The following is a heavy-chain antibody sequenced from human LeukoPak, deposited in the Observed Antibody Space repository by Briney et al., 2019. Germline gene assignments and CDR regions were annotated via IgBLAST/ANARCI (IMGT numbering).Heavy chain of an antibody. CDR1: GFTVSSNY. D-gene: IGHD2-15*01. V-gene: IGHV3-48*01. Sequence: GGSLRLSCAASGFTVSSNYMSWVRQAPGKGLKWVSYISSDTTTIYYADSVKGRFTISRDNAKNSLYLQMNSLRAEDTAVYYCARWGRSGGSRDYDYWGQGTLVTVSS. CDR3: ARWGRSGGSRDYDY. J-gene: IGHJ4*02. CDR2: ISSDTTTI.